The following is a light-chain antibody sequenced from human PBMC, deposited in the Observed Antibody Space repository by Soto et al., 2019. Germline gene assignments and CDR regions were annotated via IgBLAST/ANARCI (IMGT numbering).Light chain of an antibody. CDR2: EGY. Sequence: QSALTQPASESGSPGQSITVSCTGTSSDVGSYNLVSWYQQHPGKAPKLIIYEGYKRPSGVSDRFSGSKSGNTASLTISGLQAEDEADYYCCSYAGSSTPLYVFGTGTKLTVL. CDR1: SSDVGSYNL. V-gene: IGLV2-23*01. J-gene: IGLJ1*01. CDR3: CSYAGSSTPLYV.